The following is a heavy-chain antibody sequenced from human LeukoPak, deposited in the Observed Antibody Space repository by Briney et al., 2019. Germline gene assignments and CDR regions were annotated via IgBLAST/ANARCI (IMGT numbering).Heavy chain of an antibody. V-gene: IGHV1-58*02. Sequence: TSVKVSCKASGFTFTSSTIQWVRQARGQRLEWIGWIVVGSGNTNYAQKFQERVIITRDMFTTTVYMELSSLRSEDTAVYYCAGTPWFGELTLDYWGQGTLVTVSS. CDR3: AGTPWFGELTLDY. J-gene: IGHJ4*02. D-gene: IGHD3-10*01. CDR1: GFTFTSST. CDR2: IVVGSGNT.